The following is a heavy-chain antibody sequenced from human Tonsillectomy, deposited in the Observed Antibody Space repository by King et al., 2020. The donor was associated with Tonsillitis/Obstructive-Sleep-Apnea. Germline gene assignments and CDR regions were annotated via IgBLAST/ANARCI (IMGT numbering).Heavy chain of an antibody. CDR2: ISGDGGST. D-gene: IGHD3-3*01. J-gene: IGHJ3*02. Sequence: VQLVESGGGVVQPGGSLRLSCAASGFTFDDYAMHWVRQAPGKGLEWVSLISGDGGSTYYADSVKGRVTISRDNSKNSLYLQMNSLRTEDTALYYCAKDTDLWSGYDAFDIWGQGTMVTVSS. V-gene: IGHV3-43*02. CDR1: GFTFDDYA. CDR3: AKDTDLWSGYDAFDI.